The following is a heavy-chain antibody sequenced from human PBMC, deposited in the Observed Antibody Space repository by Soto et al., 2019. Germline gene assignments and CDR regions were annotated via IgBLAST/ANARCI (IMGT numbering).Heavy chain of an antibody. V-gene: IGHV5-51*01. CDR1: GYSFTSYW. J-gene: IGHJ6*02. CDR3: ARRQAAAGRWEYYYYGMDV. CDR2: IYPGDSDT. D-gene: IGHD6-13*01. Sequence: GESLKISCKGSGYSFTSYWIGWVRQMPGKGLEWMGIIYPGDSDTRYSPSFQGQVTVSADKSISTAYLQWSSLKASDTAMYYCARRQAAAGRWEYYYYGMDVWGQGTTVTVSS.